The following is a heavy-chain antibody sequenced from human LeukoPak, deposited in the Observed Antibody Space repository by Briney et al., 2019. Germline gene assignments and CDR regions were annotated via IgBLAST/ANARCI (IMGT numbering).Heavy chain of an antibody. V-gene: IGHV1-18*01. CDR3: ARDRRGYYDSRRAFDI. Sequence: ASVKVSCKVSGYALTDLSMNWVRQAPGKGLEWMGWISAYNGNTNYAQKLQGRVTMTTDTSTSTAYMELRSLRSDDTAVYYCARDRRGYYDSRRAFDIWGQGTMVTVSS. CDR2: ISAYNGNT. D-gene: IGHD3-10*01. J-gene: IGHJ3*02. CDR1: GYALTDLS.